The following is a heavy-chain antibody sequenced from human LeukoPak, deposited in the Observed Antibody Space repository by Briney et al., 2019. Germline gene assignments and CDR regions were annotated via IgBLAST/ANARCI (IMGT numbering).Heavy chain of an antibody. V-gene: IGHV1-18*01. CDR1: GYTFTSYG. J-gene: IGHJ4*02. D-gene: IGHD6-13*01. CDR2: ISAYNGNT. Sequence: ASVKVPCKASGYTFTSYGISWVRQAPGQGLEWMGWISAYNGNTKYAQKLQGRVTMTTDTSTSTAYMELRSLRSDDTAVYYCARGLAAAGRSPFDYWGQGTLVTVSS. CDR3: ARGLAAAGRSPFDY.